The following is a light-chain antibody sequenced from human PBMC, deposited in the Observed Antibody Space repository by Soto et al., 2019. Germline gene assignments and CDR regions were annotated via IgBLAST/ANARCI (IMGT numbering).Light chain of an antibody. CDR1: QGIGKD. CDR2: AAS. V-gene: IGKV1-13*02. Sequence: AIEMTQSPSSLSASVGDTVTITCRASQGIGKDLAWFQQRPRKAPKLLIYAASSLDSGVPSRFSGSGSGTEFTLTISSLQPDDFATYYCQQYNSYWTFGQGTKVDI. CDR3: QQYNSYWT. J-gene: IGKJ1*01.